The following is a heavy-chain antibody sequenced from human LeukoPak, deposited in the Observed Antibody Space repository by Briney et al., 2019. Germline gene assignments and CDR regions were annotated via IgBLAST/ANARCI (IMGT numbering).Heavy chain of an antibody. J-gene: IGHJ4*02. V-gene: IGHV1-69*13. D-gene: IGHD3-10*01. CDR1: GGTFSSYA. CDR3: AREAPYGSGSSNFDY. CDR2: IIPIFGTA. Sequence: GALVKVSCKASGGTFSSYAISWVRQAPGQGLEWMGGIIPIFGTANYAEKFQGRVTITADESTSAAYMDLSSLRSEDTAVYYCAREAPYGSGSSNFDYWGQGTLVTVSS.